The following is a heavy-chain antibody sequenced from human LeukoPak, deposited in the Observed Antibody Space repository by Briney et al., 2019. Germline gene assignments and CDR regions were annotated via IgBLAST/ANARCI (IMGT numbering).Heavy chain of an antibody. CDR1: GLIFTNAW. J-gene: IGHJ4*02. D-gene: IGHD6-13*01. V-gene: IGHV3-11*05. CDR2: ISSSSSYT. CDR3: ARGSMRMTTAGLVDY. Sequence: GGSLRLSCVASGLIFTNAWMGWVRQAPGKGLEWVSYISSSSSYTNYADSLKGRFTISRDNAKNSLYLQMNSLRAEDTAVYYCARGSMRMTTAGLVDYWGQGTLVTVSS.